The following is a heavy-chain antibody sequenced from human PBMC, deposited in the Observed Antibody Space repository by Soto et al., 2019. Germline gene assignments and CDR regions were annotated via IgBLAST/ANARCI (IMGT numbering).Heavy chain of an antibody. J-gene: IGHJ4*02. D-gene: IGHD3-3*01. CDR1: GFTFSSYA. CDR2: ISGSGGST. V-gene: IGHV3-23*01. CDR3: AKDVSGSPGTGRAIFGVVIEPFDY. Sequence: GGSLRLSCAASGFTFSSYAMSWVRQAPGKGLEWVSAISGSGGSTYYADSVKGRFTISRDNSKNTLYLQMNSLRAEATAVYYCAKDVSGSPGTGRAIFGVVIEPFDYWGQGTLVTVSS.